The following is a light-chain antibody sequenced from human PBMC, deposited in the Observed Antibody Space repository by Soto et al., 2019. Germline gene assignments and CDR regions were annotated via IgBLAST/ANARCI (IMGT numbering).Light chain of an antibody. CDR2: EDN. J-gene: IGLJ3*02. V-gene: IGLV6-57*04. CDR3: QSYDGSNHVV. CDR1: SGSIASNY. Sequence: NFMLTQPHSVSESPGKTVTISCTRSSGSIASNYVQWYQQRPGSAPTTVIYEDNQRPSGLPDRFSGSVDSPSNSASLTISGLKTEDEADYYCQSYDGSNHVVFGGGTKLTVL.